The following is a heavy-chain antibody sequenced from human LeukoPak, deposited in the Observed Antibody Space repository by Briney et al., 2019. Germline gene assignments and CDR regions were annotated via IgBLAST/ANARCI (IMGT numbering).Heavy chain of an antibody. CDR3: ARGSLNSSGYYYYFDY. V-gene: IGHV1-69*13. CDR2: IIPIFGTA. Sequence: SVKVSCKASGGTFSSYAISWVRQAPGQGLEWMGGIIPIFGTANYAQKFQGRVTITADESTSTAYMELSSLRSEDTAVYYCARGSLNSSGYYYYFDYWGQGALVTVSS. J-gene: IGHJ4*02. D-gene: IGHD3-22*01. CDR1: GGTFSSYA.